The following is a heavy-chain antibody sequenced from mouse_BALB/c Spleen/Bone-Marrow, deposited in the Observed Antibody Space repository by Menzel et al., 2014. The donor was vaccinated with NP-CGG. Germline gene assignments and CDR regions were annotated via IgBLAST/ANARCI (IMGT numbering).Heavy chain of an antibody. D-gene: IGHD2-4*01. J-gene: IGHJ1*01. CDR1: GYTFTSYW. V-gene: IGHV1S127*01. CDR2: IDPSDSYT. CDR3: TRGDYDWYFDV. Sequence: VKLVESGAELVKPGASVKMSCKASGYTFTSYWMHWVEQRPGQGLEWIGVIDPSDSYTSYNQKFKGKATLTVDTSSSTAYMQLSSLTSEDSAVYYCTRGDYDWYFDVWGAGTTVTVSS.